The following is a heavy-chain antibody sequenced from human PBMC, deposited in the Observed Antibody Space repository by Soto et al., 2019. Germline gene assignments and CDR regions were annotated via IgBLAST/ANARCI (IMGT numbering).Heavy chain of an antibody. J-gene: IGHJ6*02. V-gene: IGHV1-69*11. CDR2: IIPILGTA. Sequence: VQLVQSGAEVRKPGSSVKVSCQVSGVTFSTSTITWVRQAPGQGLEWMGSIIPILGTAKSTQKFQGRVTITADESASVAYMEHSSLTSEDTAVYYCARAGFVSGWNEFSGMDVWGQGTTVTFSS. CDR3: ARAGFVSGWNEFSGMDV. D-gene: IGHD6-19*01. CDR1: GVTFSTST.